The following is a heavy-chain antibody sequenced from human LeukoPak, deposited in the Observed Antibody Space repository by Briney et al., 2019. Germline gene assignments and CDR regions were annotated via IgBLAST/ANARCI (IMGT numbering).Heavy chain of an antibody. CDR3: ARAVRGVIYYYYYYMDV. CDR2: ISTYNGNT. Sequence: GSVKVSCKASGYTFTSYGISWVRQAPGQGLEWMGWISTYNGNTNYAQKLQGRVTMTTDTSTSTAYMELRSLRSDDTAVYYCARAVRGVIYYYYYYMDVWGKGTTVTISS. V-gene: IGHV1-18*01. D-gene: IGHD3-10*01. J-gene: IGHJ6*03. CDR1: GYTFTSYG.